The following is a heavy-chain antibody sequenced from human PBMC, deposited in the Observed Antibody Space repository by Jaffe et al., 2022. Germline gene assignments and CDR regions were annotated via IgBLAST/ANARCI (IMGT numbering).Heavy chain of an antibody. J-gene: IGHJ2*01. CDR1: GGSISSGSYY. V-gene: IGHV4-61*02. D-gene: IGHD3-3*01. CDR3: ARDSNNWSSYYFDL. CDR2: IDTSGST. Sequence: QVELQESGPGLVKPSQTLSLTCTVSGGSISSGSYYWSWIRQSAGKGLEWIGHIDTSGSTNYNPSLKSRVTISVDTSKNQFSLKLTSVTAPDTAVYFCARDSNNWSSYYFDLWGRGTLVTVSS.